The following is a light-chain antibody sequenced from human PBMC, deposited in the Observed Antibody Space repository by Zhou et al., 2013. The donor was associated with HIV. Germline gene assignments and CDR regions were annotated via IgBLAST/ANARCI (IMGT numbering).Light chain of an antibody. V-gene: IGKV1-13*02. CDR2: DAS. CDR1: QGSSSA. J-gene: IGKJ4*01. Sequence: AIQLTQSPSSLSASVGDRVTITCRASQGSSSALAWYQQKPGKGPKLLIYDASSLESGVPSRFSGSGSGTDFTLTISSLQPEDFATYYCQQFNSYPLTFGGGTKVEIK. CDR3: QQFNSYPLT.